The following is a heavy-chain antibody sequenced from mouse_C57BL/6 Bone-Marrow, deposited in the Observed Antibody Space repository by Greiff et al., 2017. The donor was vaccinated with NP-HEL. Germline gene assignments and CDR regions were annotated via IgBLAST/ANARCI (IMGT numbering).Heavy chain of an antibody. CDR1: GYTFTSYW. V-gene: IGHV1-52*01. D-gene: IGHD1-1*01. CDR3: ARGYGSSSAY. CDR2: IDPSDSET. J-gene: IGHJ3*01. Sequence: QVQLQQPGAELVRPGSSVKLSCKASGYTFTSYWMHWVKQRPIQGLEWIGNIDPSDSETHYNQKFKDKATLTVDKSSSTAYMQLSSLTSEDSAVYYCARGYGSSSAYWGQGTLVTVSA.